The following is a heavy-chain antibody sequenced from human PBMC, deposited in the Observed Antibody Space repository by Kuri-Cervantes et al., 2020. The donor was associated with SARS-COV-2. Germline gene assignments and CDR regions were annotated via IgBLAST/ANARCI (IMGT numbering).Heavy chain of an antibody. CDR3: ARERRGTIFGVVIKPTHYMDV. Sequence: SETLSLTCTVSNGSISSYSWSWVRQPPGKGLEWIGFFYYSGSTNYNPSLKSRVTISVDTSKNQFSLKLSSVTAADTAVYYCARERRGTIFGVVIKPTHYMDVWGKGTTVTVSS. CDR2: FYYSGST. V-gene: IGHV4-59*12. D-gene: IGHD3-3*01. CDR1: NGSISSYS. J-gene: IGHJ6*03.